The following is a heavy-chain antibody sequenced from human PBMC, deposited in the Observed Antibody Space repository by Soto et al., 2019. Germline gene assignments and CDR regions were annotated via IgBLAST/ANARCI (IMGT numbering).Heavy chain of an antibody. V-gene: IGHV3-30*18. CDR3: AKDWTPRQVPQYFFDF. Sequence: SLRLSCAASGFAFSAYGMHWVRQAPGKGLEWLAVISYEGSRKFYADSVKGRFTISRDDSENSVYLQMNNLRPEDTSIYYCAKDWTPRQVPQYFFDFWGQGTLVTVS. CDR1: GFAFSAYG. J-gene: IGHJ4*01. D-gene: IGHD3-3*01. CDR2: ISYEGSRK.